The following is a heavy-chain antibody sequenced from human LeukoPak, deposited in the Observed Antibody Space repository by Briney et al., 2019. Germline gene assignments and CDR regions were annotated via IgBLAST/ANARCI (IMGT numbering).Heavy chain of an antibody. CDR3: ARVLSVRSGGYDAFDI. Sequence: GGSLRLSCAASGFTFSSYAMSWVRQAPGKGLEWVSAISGSGGSTYYADSVKGRFTISRDNSKNTLYLQMNSLRAGDTAVYYCARVLSVRSGGYDAFDIWGQGTTVTVSS. CDR1: GFTFSSYA. CDR2: ISGSGGST. D-gene: IGHD6-25*01. V-gene: IGHV3-23*01. J-gene: IGHJ3*02.